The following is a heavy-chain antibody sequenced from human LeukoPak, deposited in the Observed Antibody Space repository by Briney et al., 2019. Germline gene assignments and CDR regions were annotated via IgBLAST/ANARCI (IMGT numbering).Heavy chain of an antibody. J-gene: IGHJ4*02. CDR1: GFTFSSYA. CDR2: ISSSSSYI. Sequence: GGSLRLSCAASGFTFSSYAMSWVRQAPGKGLEWVSSISSSSSYIYYADSVKGRFTISRDNAKNSLYLQMNSLRAEDTAVYYCARDRYYYGSGSPPFDYWGQGTLVTVSS. CDR3: ARDRYYYGSGSPPFDY. V-gene: IGHV3-21*01. D-gene: IGHD3-10*01.